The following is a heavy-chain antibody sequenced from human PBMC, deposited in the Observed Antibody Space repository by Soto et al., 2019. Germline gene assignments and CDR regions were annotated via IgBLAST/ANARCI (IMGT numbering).Heavy chain of an antibody. D-gene: IGHD3-22*01. J-gene: IGHJ4*02. CDR3: ARDPYYYDSSGPARYRDY. CDR2: IIPIFGTA. CDR1: GGTFSSYA. V-gene: IGHV1-69*13. Sequence: ASVKVSCKASGGTFSSYAISWVRQAPGQGLEWMGGIIPIFGTANYAQKFQGRVTITADESTSTAYMELSSLRSEDTAVYYCARDPYYYDSSGPARYRDYWGQGTLVTVSS.